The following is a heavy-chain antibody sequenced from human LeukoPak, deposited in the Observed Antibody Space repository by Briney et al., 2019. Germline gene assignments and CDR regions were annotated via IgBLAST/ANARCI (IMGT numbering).Heavy chain of an antibody. Sequence: GGSLRLSCAASGFTFSTCSMNCVRQPPGKGREGVSVICVSGYTTYYPDSLRRRFTISRDTFKNTLYLQMNSLTAEATAIYSCAKGKSLPPYYSYGMDVWGQGTTVTASS. CDR3: AKGKSLPPYYSYGMDV. V-gene: IGHV3-23*01. CDR1: GFTFSTCS. J-gene: IGHJ6*02. CDR2: ICVSGYTT.